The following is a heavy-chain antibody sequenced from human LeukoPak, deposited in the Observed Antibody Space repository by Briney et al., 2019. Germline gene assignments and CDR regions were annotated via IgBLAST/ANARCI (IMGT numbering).Heavy chain of an antibody. V-gene: IGHV3-30*02. D-gene: IGHD4-17*01. J-gene: IGHJ4*02. Sequence: GGSLRLSCAASGFTFSSYGMHWVRQAPGKGLEWVAFIRYDGSSKYYADSVKGRFTISRDNSKNTLYLQMNSLRAEDTAVYYCAKDLGPYGDYGDWGQGTLVTVSS. CDR1: GFTFSSYG. CDR3: AKDLGPYGDYGD. CDR2: IRYDGSSK.